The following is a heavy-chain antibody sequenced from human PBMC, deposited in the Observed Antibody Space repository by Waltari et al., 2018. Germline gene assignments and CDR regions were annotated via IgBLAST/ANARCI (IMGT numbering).Heavy chain of an antibody. CDR1: GFTFSRYS. V-gene: IGHV3-21*01. CDR3: ARFSRSGWYSDY. Sequence: EVQLVESGGGLVTPGGSLRLSCAASGFTFSRYSMNWVRQAPGKGLEWVSSISSSSSYIYYADSVKGRFTISRDNAKNSLYLQMNSLRAEDTAVYYCARFSRSGWYSDYWGQGTLVTVSS. CDR2: ISSSSSYI. D-gene: IGHD6-19*01. J-gene: IGHJ4*02.